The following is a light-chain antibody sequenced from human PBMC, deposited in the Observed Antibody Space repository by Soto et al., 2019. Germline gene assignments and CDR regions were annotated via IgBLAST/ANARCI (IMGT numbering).Light chain of an antibody. V-gene: IGKV3-20*01. Sequence: EIVLTQSPGTLSLSPGERATLSCRASQSVSSSYLAWYQQKPGQAPRPLIYGASSRAIGIPDRFSGSGSGTDFTLTISRLEPEDFAVYYCKQYGSSPWTLGQGTQVDIK. J-gene: IGKJ1*01. CDR1: QSVSSSY. CDR3: KQYGSSPWT. CDR2: GAS.